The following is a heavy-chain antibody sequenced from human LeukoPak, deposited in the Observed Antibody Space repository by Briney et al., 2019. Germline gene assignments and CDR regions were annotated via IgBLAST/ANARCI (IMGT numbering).Heavy chain of an antibody. D-gene: IGHD6-13*01. V-gene: IGHV4-39*01. J-gene: IGHJ4*02. CDR1: GASFSSSTYY. CDR2: IYYSGST. Sequence: SETLSLTCTVSGASFSSSTYYWGWIRQPPVKGLEWIRSIYYSGSTYYNLSLKSRVTMSVDTSKNQFSLKLSSVTAADTAVYYCARHAGGISATGTRPFDYWGQGTLVTVSS. CDR3: ARHAGGISATGTRPFDY.